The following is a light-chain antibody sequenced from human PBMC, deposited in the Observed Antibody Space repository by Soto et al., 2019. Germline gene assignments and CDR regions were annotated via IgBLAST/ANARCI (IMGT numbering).Light chain of an antibody. CDR1: QTIIRY. CDR2: AAS. CDR3: QQSYSTLFT. J-gene: IGKJ3*01. Sequence: DIQMTQSPSSLSASVGDRVTITCRASQTIIRYLNWYQQKPGRAPNLLIYAASSLQSGVPSRFSGSGSGTEFTLTISSLQPEDCATYYCQQSYSTLFTFGPGTKVEIK. V-gene: IGKV1-39*01.